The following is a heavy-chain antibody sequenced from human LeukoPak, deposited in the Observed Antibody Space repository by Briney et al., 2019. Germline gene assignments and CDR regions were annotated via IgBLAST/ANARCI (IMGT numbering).Heavy chain of an antibody. D-gene: IGHD3-16*01. J-gene: IGHJ3*02. CDR3: ARDLRTWGFDAFDT. V-gene: IGHV4-59*01. CDR2: IYYSGST. Sequence: SSETLSLTCTVSGGSISSYYGSWIRQPPGKGLEWIGYIYYSGSTNYNPSLKNRVTISVHTPKHQFSLNVSSVTAADTAEYYCARDLRTWGFDAFDTWGQGTMVTVSS. CDR1: GGSISSYY.